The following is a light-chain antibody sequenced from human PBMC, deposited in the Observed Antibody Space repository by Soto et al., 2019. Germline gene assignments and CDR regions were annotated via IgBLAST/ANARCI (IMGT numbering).Light chain of an antibody. Sequence: EIVLTQSPATLSLSPGERATLSCRASQGVSSYLAWYQQKPGQAPRLLLYDASSRATGIPARFSGSGSGTDFTLTISSLEPVDFAVYYCQQRGYTFGQGTKLEIK. V-gene: IGKV3-11*01. CDR1: QGVSSY. CDR2: DAS. CDR3: QQRGYT. J-gene: IGKJ2*01.